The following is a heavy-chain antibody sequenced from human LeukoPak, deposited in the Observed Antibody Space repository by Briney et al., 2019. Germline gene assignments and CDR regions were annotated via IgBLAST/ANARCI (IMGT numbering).Heavy chain of an antibody. Sequence: GGSLRLSCAASGFTFSCYGMHWVRQAPGKGLEWVAVIWYDGSNKYYADSVKGRFTISRDNSKNTLYLQMNSLRAEDTAVYYCARGRPTAAGDYWGQGTLVTVSS. CDR3: ARGRPTAAGDY. J-gene: IGHJ4*02. CDR2: IWYDGSNK. D-gene: IGHD6-13*01. CDR1: GFTFSCYG. V-gene: IGHV3-33*01.